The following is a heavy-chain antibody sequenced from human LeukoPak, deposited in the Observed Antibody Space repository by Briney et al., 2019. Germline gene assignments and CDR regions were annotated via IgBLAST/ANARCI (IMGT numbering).Heavy chain of an antibody. V-gene: IGHV1-18*01. CDR1: GYTFTSYG. CDR2: ISAYNGNT. Sequence: VASVKVSCKASGYTFTSYGISWVRQAPGQGLEWMGWISAYNGNTNYAQKLQGRVTMTTDTSTSTAYMELRSLRSDDTAVYYCARVKGEVDYGGNIDYWGQGTLVTVSS. CDR3: ARVKGEVDYGGNIDY. J-gene: IGHJ4*02. D-gene: IGHD4-23*01.